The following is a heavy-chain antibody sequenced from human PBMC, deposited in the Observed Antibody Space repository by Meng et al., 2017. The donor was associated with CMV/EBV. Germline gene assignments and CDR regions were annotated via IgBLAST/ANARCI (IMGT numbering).Heavy chain of an antibody. J-gene: IGHJ5*02. D-gene: IGHD7-27*01. Sequence: VWLVGSVGGLVKTGGARRLNWTDSGFTSSSYSMNWVRQAPGEGLEWVSSISWSSGDIYYADSVKGRFTISRDNAKNSLYLQMTSLRAEDTAVYYCARESTGDWFDPWGQGTLVTVSS. CDR1: GFTSSSYS. CDR3: ARESTGDWFDP. V-gene: IGHV3-21*01. CDR2: ISWSSGDI.